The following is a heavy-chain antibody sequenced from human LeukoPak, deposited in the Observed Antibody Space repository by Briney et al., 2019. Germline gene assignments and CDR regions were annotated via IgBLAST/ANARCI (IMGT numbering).Heavy chain of an antibody. Sequence: GGSLRLSCAASGFTFSDYAMTWVRQAPGEGLEWVSGISSSGSSTFYADSVKGRFTISRDNSKNTVYLQVNSLRAEDTAVYYCARSGYSSGWPSEYWGQGTLVTVSS. CDR1: GFTFSDYA. CDR2: ISSSGSST. V-gene: IGHV3-23*01. J-gene: IGHJ4*02. CDR3: ARSGYSSGWPSEY. D-gene: IGHD6-19*01.